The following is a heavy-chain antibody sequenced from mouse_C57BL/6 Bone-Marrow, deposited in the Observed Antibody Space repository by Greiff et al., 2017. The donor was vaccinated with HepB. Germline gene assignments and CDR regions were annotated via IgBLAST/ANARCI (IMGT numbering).Heavy chain of an antibody. CDR1: GYSFTDYN. V-gene: IGHV1-39*01. CDR3: ARTSGSSYLYYFDY. J-gene: IGHJ2*01. D-gene: IGHD1-1*01. Sequence: VQLKQSGPELVKPGASVKISCKASGYSFTDYNMNWVKQSNGKSLEWIGVINPNYGTTSYNQKFKGKATLTVDQSSSTAYMQLNSLTSEDSAVYYCARTSGSSYLYYFDYWGQGTTLTVSS. CDR2: INPNYGTT.